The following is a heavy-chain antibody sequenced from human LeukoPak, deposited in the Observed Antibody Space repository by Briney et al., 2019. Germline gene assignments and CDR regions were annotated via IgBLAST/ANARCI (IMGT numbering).Heavy chain of an antibody. J-gene: IGHJ4*02. V-gene: IGHV4-31*03. CDR1: GGSISSGGYY. D-gene: IGHD3-22*01. Sequence: SQTLSLTCTVSGGSISSGGYYWSWIRQHPGKGLEWIGYIYYSGSTYYNPSLKSRVTISVDTSKNQFSLKLSSVTAADTAVYYCARLHYYDSSGYYPDLDYWGRGTLVTVSS. CDR2: IYYSGST. CDR3: ARLHYYDSSGYYPDLDY.